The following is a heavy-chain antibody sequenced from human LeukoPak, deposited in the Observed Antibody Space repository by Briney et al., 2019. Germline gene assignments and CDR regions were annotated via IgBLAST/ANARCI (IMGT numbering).Heavy chain of an antibody. J-gene: IGHJ4*02. Sequence: GGSLILSCAASGFTFSSYSMNWVRQAPGKGLEWVSYISSTSNTIDYADSVKGRFTIFRDNAKNSLYLQMNSLRDEDTAVYYCARERAPGDYWGQGTLVTVSS. CDR3: ARERAPGDY. CDR1: GFTFSSYS. CDR2: ISSTSNTI. V-gene: IGHV3-48*02.